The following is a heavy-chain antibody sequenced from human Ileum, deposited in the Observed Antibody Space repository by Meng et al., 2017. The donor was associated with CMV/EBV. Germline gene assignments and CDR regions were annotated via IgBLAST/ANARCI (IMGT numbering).Heavy chain of an antibody. D-gene: IGHD7-27*01. V-gene: IGHV1-18*01. CDR1: GYTFTNHN. CDR2: ISVHHGNT. Sequence: QVDLVQSGHEVKKTGASVKVSCKTSGYTFTNHNIAWVRQAPGQGLEWMGWISVHHGNTDYAQKYQDRVTMTRDTSTNTAYMELRSLTSDDTAMYYCARDNWGYDYWGQGTLVTVSS. CDR3: ARDNWGYDY. J-gene: IGHJ4*02.